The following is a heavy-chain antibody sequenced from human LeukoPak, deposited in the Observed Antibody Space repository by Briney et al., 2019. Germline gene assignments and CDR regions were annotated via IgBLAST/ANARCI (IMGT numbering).Heavy chain of an antibody. CDR3: AKGGSSGRWEYYFDF. D-gene: IGHD6-19*01. Sequence: PGGSLRLSCAASGFSFSSYTMNWVRQAPGKGLEWVSIISSSSSYIYYADSVKGRFTISRDNSKNTLYLQMNSLRAEDTAVYYCAKGGSSGRWEYYFDFWGQGTLVTVSS. CDR1: GFSFSSYT. J-gene: IGHJ4*02. CDR2: ISSSSSYI. V-gene: IGHV3-21*04.